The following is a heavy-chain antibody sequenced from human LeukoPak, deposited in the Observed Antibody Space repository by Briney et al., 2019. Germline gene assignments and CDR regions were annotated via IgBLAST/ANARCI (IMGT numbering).Heavy chain of an antibody. J-gene: IGHJ3*02. CDR2: ISTSSSYI. CDR3: ARSFSTYSYDASHWRGAFDI. CDR1: GFIFSTYR. Sequence: PGGSLRLSCAASGFIFSTYRMNWVRQAPGKGLEWVSSISTSSSYIYYADSVKGRFTISRDNANDSLYLQMNSLRAEDTAVYYCARSFSTYSYDASHWRGAFDIWGHGTMVTVSS. D-gene: IGHD3-22*01. V-gene: IGHV3-21*01.